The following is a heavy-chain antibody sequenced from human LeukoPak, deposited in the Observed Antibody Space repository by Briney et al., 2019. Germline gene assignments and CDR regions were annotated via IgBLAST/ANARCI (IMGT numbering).Heavy chain of an antibody. Sequence: GRSLRLSCAASGFTFSSYGMHWVRQAPGKGLEWVAVIWYDGSNKYYADSVKGRFTISRDNSKNTLYLQMNSLRAEDTAEYYCASRIVVVITTGYAFDIWGQGTMVTVSS. V-gene: IGHV3-33*01. CDR1: GFTFSSYG. D-gene: IGHD3-22*01. CDR2: IWYDGSNK. J-gene: IGHJ3*02. CDR3: ASRIVVVITTGYAFDI.